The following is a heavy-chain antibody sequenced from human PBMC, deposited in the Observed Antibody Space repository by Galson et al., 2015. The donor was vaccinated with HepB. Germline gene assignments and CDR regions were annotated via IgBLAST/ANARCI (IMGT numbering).Heavy chain of an antibody. J-gene: IGHJ4*02. CDR2: IKSKTDGGTT. Sequence: SLRLSCAASGFTFSNAWMNWVRQAPGKGLEWVGRIKSKTDGGTTDYAAPVKGRFTISRDNSKNTQYVQMNSLRAEDTAVYYCAKAGISNWYWVDYWGQGTLVTVSS. V-gene: IGHV3-15*07. CDR1: GFTFSNAW. CDR3: AKAGISNWYWVDY. D-gene: IGHD1-7*01.